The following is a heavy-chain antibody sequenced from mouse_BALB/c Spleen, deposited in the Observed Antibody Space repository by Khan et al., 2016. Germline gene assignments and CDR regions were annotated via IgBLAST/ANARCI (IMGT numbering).Heavy chain of an antibody. CDR3: ARSDYGEKDAMDY. Sequence: EVQLQESGPGLVKPSQSLSLTCTVTGYSITSDYAWNWIRQFPGNRLEWMGYISYSGSTSYNPSLKSRISITRDTSKNQFFLQLNSVTSEDTATYYGARSDYGEKDAMDYWGQGTSVTVSS. CDR2: ISYSGST. D-gene: IGHD1-1*01. CDR1: GYSITSDYA. V-gene: IGHV3-2*02. J-gene: IGHJ4*01.